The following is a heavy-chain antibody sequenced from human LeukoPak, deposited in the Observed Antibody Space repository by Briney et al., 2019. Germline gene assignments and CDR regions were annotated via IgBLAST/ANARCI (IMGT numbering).Heavy chain of an antibody. CDR2: FDPEDGET. J-gene: IGHJ4*02. Sequence: GASVKVSCTVSGYTLTELSMHWVRQAPAKGLEGMGGFDPEDGETIYAQKFQGRVTMTEDTSTDTAYMELSSLRSEDTAVYYCATPSTYYYDSSGYYKYWGQGTLVTVSS. CDR1: GYTLTELS. CDR3: ATPSTYYYDSSGYYKY. V-gene: IGHV1-24*01. D-gene: IGHD3-22*01.